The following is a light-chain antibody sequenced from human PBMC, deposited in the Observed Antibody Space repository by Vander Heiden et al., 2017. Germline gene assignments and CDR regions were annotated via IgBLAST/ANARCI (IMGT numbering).Light chain of an antibody. J-gene: IGLJ3*02. CDR1: SSNIGNNA. CDR2: SDD. CDR3: AASDDSLNGRV. V-gene: IGLV1-36*01. Sequence: QSVLHQPASVSEAPRQRVDISCSGSSSNIGNNAVNWYQQLPGQAPKLLFYSDDVLPSGVSDRFSGSKSGTSASLTISGLQSEDEADYYYAASDDSLNGRVFGRGTKLTVL.